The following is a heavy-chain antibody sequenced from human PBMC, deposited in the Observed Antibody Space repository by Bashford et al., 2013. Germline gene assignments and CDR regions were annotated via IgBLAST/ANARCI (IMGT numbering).Heavy chain of an antibody. J-gene: IGHJ3*01. CDR2: INHSGTT. CDR3: ARHLTAAGGAFDL. CDR1: GASFSAFY. D-gene: IGHD6-13*01. V-gene: IGHV4-34*01. Sequence: SETLSLTCAVSGASFSAFYWTWIRQSPGKGLEWIGEINHSGTTNYNPSLKSRITISVDTSKNHFSLNLNSVTAADTAVYYCARHLTAAGGAFDLWGRRDEWSPSPQ.